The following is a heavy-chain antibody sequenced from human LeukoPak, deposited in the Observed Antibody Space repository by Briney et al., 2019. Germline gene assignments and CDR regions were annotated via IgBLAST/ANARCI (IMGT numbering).Heavy chain of an antibody. D-gene: IGHD3-3*01. J-gene: IGHJ3*02. Sequence: GGSLRLSCAASGFTFSSYSMNWVRQAPGKGLEWVSSISSSSSYIYYADSVKGRFTISRDNAKNSLYLQVNSLRAEDTAVYYCAREPFWSGYLYDAFDIWGQGTMVTVSS. CDR2: ISSSSSYI. CDR1: GFTFSSYS. CDR3: AREPFWSGYLYDAFDI. V-gene: IGHV3-21*01.